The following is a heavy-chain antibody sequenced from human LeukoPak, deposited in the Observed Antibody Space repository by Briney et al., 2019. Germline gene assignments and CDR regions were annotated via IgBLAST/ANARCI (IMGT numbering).Heavy chain of an antibody. V-gene: IGHV3-30*02. CDR2: KRYDGTNE. Sequence: GGSLRLSCVASGFTFRNYGMHWVRQAPGKGLGWVAFKRYDGTNEDYADSVKGRFTISRDNSKNTVSLQMNSLRTDDTAVYYCAKDGIGINTRKNGFDVWGQGRLVTVTA. D-gene: IGHD2/OR15-2a*01. CDR3: AKDGIGINTRKNGFDV. J-gene: IGHJ3*01. CDR1: GFTFRNYG.